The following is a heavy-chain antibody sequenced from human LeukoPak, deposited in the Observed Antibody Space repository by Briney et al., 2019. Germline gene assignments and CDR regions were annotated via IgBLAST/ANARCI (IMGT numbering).Heavy chain of an antibody. D-gene: IGHD3-10*01. CDR2: IYYSGST. CDR3: ARVRPLYYYGSGRPNWFDP. J-gene: IGHJ5*02. Sequence: SETLSLTCTVSGGSISSYYWSWIRQPPGKGLEWIGYIYYSGSTNYNPSLKSRVTISVDTSKNQFSLKLSSVTAADTAVYYCARVRPLYYYGSGRPNWFDPWGQRTLVTVSS. V-gene: IGHV4-59*08. CDR1: GGSISSYY.